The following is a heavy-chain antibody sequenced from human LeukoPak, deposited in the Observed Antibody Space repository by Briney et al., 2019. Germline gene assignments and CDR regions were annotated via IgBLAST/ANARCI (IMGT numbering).Heavy chain of an antibody. CDR1: GFTFGDYA. J-gene: IGHJ5*02. Sequence: GGSLRLSCTASGFTFGDYAMSWVRQAPGKGLEWVGFIRSKAYGGTTEYAASVKGRFTISRDDSKSIAYLQMNSLKTEDTAVYFCTRDPRITIFGVVPDPWGQGTLVTVSS. CDR3: TRDPRITIFGVVPDP. V-gene: IGHV3-49*04. CDR2: IRSKAYGGTT. D-gene: IGHD3-3*01.